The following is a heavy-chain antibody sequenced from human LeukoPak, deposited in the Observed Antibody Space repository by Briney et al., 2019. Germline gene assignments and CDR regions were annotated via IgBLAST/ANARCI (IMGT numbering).Heavy chain of an antibody. Sequence: GESLKISCQGSGYSFTSYWIIWVRQMPGKGLEWTGRIDPSDSVTNYSPSFQGHVTFSVDKSISTAYLQWSSLKASDTALYYCARLPLDNWNGVSWGQGTLVTVSS. CDR3: ARLPLDNWNGVS. J-gene: IGHJ5*02. V-gene: IGHV5-10-1*01. CDR1: GYSFTSYW. CDR2: IDPSDSVT. D-gene: IGHD1-1*01.